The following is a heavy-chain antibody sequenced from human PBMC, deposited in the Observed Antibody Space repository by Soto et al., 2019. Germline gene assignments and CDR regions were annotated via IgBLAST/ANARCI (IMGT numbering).Heavy chain of an antibody. V-gene: IGHV4-59*08. D-gene: IGHD6-25*01. CDR3: ARLYGFSGFDS. CDR2: IYYSGST. CDR1: GGSISSYY. J-gene: IGHJ4*02. Sequence: SETLSLTCTVSGGSISSYYWSWIRQPPGKGLEWIGYIYYSGSTNYNPSLKSRVTISVDTSKNQFSLKLSSVTAADTAVYYCARLYGFSGFDSWGQGTLVTVSS.